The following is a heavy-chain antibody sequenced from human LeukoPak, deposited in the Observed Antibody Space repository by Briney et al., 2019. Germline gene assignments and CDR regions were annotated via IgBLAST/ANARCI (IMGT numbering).Heavy chain of an antibody. V-gene: IGHV3-74*01. Sequence: TGGSLRLSCAASGFTFSNYWMLWVRQAPGKGLVWVSHINTDGSSTTYADSVKGRFTISRDNSKNTLYLQMNSLRAEDTAVYYCAKDADGFRAMVRGVIAYYFDYWGQGTLVTVSS. J-gene: IGHJ4*02. CDR1: GFTFSNYW. CDR2: INTDGSST. CDR3: AKDADGFRAMVRGVIAYYFDY. D-gene: IGHD3-10*01.